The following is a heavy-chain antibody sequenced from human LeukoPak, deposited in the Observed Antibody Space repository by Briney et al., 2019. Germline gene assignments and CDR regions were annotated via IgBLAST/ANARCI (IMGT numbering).Heavy chain of an antibody. J-gene: IGHJ4*02. D-gene: IGHD4-23*01. V-gene: IGHV3-23*01. CDR2: ISGSGGST. CDR1: GFTFSSYG. CDR3: ACGGYGGNSDGFDY. Sequence: GGSPRLSCAASGFTFSSYGMSWVRQAPGKGLEWVSTISGSGGSTYYADSVKGRFTISRDNSKNSLYLQMNSLRAEDTAVYYCACGGYGGNSDGFDYWGQGTLVTVSS.